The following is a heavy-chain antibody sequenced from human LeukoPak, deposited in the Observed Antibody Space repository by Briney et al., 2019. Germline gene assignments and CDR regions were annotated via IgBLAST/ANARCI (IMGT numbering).Heavy chain of an antibody. CDR3: ARDMSSSWYLDAFDI. J-gene: IGHJ3*02. CDR1: GGSISSYY. CDR2: IYYSGST. Sequence: PSETLSLTCTVSGGSISSYYWSWIRQPPGKGLEWIGYIYYSGSTNYNPSLKSRVTISVDTSKNQFSLQLNSVTPEDTAVYYCARDMSSSWYLDAFDIWGQGTMVTVSS. V-gene: IGHV4-59*12. D-gene: IGHD6-13*01.